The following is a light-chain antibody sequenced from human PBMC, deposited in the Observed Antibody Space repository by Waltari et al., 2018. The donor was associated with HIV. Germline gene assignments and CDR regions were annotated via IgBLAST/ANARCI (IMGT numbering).Light chain of an antibody. J-gene: IGLJ1*01. CDR2: DVS. CDR1: SSAVGSYNY. CDR3: CSYAGSNTYL. Sequence: QSALTQPASVSGFPGPSITISCTGSSSAVGSYNYVSWYQQHPGKAPKLLIYDVSKRPSGFSNRFSGSKSGNTASLTISVLQAEDDADYYCCSYAGSNTYLFGTGTEVTVL. V-gene: IGLV2-23*02.